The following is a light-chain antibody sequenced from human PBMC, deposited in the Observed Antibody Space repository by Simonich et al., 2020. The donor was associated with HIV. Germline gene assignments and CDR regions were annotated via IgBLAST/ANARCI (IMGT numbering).Light chain of an antibody. CDR1: QSVLYNSNNKNY. CDR2: WAS. J-gene: IGKJ5*01. V-gene: IGKV4-1*01. Sequence: DIVMTQSPDSLAVSLGERATINCNSSQSVLYNSNNKNYLPWYRQKPGQPPKLLIYWASTRESGVPDRFSGSGSGTDFTLTISSLQAEDVAVYYCQQYYSTPLITFGQGTRLEIK. CDR3: QQYYSTPLIT.